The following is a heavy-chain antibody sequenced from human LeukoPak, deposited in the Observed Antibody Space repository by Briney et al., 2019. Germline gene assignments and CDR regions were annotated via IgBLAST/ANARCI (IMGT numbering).Heavy chain of an antibody. CDR1: GFTFSNYW. V-gene: IGHV3-7*01. J-gene: IGHJ4*02. D-gene: IGHD2-15*01. CDR2: IKQDGSEK. Sequence: PGGSLRLSCAASGFTFSNYWMSWVCQAPGKGLEWVANIKQDGSEKYYVDSVKGRFTISRDNAKNSLYLQMNSLRAEDTAVYYCARGSVVVVAAHQGGYFDYWGQGTLVTVSS. CDR3: ARGSVVVVAAHQGGYFDY.